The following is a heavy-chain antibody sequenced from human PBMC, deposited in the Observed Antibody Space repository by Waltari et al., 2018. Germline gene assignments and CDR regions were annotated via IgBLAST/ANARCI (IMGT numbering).Heavy chain of an antibody. CDR1: GDSVSNNYW. CDR2: IHGTGKA. CDR3: ARDRGRGLYLDS. J-gene: IGHJ4*02. D-gene: IGHD1-26*01. Sequence: QLQLQQSGPGLVKPSESLFLSCAVSGDSVSNNYWWSWVRKPPGKGLEWIGQIHGTGKANYNPSLETRVTVSMDTSNNRFSLRVTSPTAADTAVYCCARDRGRGLYLDSWGQGTLVTVS. V-gene: IGHV4-4*01.